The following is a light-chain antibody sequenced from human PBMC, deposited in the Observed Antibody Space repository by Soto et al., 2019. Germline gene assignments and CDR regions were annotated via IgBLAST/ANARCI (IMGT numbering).Light chain of an antibody. CDR3: QSSDSSGTYVV. CDR2: KDN. Sequence: SYELTQPPSVSLSPGQTARIACSGDALPKQYAYWYQQKPGQAAVLVIYKDNERPSGIPERFSGSSSGTTVTLTISGDQAEDEADYYCQSSDSSGTYVVFGGGTKLTVL. CDR1: ALPKQY. J-gene: IGLJ2*01. V-gene: IGLV3-25*02.